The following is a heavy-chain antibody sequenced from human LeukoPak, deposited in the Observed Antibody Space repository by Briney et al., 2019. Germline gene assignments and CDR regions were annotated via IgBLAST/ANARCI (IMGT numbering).Heavy chain of an antibody. CDR2: IIPIFGTA. V-gene: IGHV1-69*13. CDR3: ATFSAVAGYYFDY. J-gene: IGHJ4*02. D-gene: IGHD6-19*01. Sequence: GASVKVSCKASGGTFSSYAISWVRQAPGQGLEWMGGIIPIFGTANYAQKFQGRVTITADEFTSTAYMELSSLRSEDTAVYYCATFSAVAGYYFDYWGQGTLVTVSS. CDR1: GGTFSSYA.